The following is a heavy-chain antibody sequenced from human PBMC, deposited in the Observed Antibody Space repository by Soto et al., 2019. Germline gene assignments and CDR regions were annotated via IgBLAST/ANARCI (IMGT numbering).Heavy chain of an antibody. CDR3: AKYYYDSNTYFYRWFDP. Sequence: PSETLSLTCTVSGGSISNYYWSWIRQPPGKGLEWIAYFYYTGSTNYNPSLRSRVTISVDTFKNQFSLKLSSVTAADTAVYYCAKYYYDSNTYFYRWFDPWGQGTLVTVSS. D-gene: IGHD3-22*01. CDR2: FYYTGST. CDR1: GGSISNYY. V-gene: IGHV4-59*08. J-gene: IGHJ5*02.